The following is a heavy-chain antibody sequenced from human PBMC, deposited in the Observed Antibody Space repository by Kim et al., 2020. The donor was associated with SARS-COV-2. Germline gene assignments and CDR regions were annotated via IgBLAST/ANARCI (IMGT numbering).Heavy chain of an antibody. CDR3: AKDSDPMSIDY. CDR2: ISYDGSNK. V-gene: IGHV3-30*18. CDR1: GFTFSSYG. Sequence: GGSLRLSCAASGFTFSSYGMHWVRQAPGKGLEWVAVISYDGSNKYYADSVKGRFTISRDNSKNTLYLQMNSLRAEDTAVYYCAKDSDPMSIDYWGQGTLVTVSS. D-gene: IGHD3-22*01. J-gene: IGHJ4*02.